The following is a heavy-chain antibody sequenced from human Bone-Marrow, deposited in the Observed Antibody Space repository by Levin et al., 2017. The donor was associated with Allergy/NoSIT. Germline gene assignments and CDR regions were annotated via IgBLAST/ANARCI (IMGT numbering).Heavy chain of an antibody. CDR1: GFNVSSHY. V-gene: IGHV3-66*02. D-gene: IGHD3-16*02. CDR2: FYSGGST. J-gene: IGHJ4*02. Sequence: GESLKISCEASGFNVSSHYMSWVRQAPGKGLEWVSVFYSGGSTDYADSVKGRFTISRDNSKNTLYLQMNSLRPEDSAVYYWARDRYGLTYWGQGTRVTVSS. CDR3: ARDRYGLTY.